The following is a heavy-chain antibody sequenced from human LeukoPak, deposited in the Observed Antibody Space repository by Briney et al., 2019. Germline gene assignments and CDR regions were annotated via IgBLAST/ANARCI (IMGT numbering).Heavy chain of an antibody. CDR1: GGSISSYY. CDR2: IYNSGST. CDR3: ARGDVSFDY. J-gene: IGHJ4*02. V-gene: IGHV4-59*01. Sequence: SETLSLTCTVSGGSISSYYWSWIRQPPGKGLEWIGYIYNSGSTNYNPSLKSRVTISVDTSKNQFSLKLSSVTAADTAVYYCARGDVSFDYWGQGTLVTVSS.